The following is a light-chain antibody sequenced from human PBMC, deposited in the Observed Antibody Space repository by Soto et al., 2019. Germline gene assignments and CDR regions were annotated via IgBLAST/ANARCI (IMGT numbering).Light chain of an antibody. CDR2: GAS. J-gene: IGKJ1*01. CDR3: QQYNDWPPWT. Sequence: EIVMTQSPATLSVSPGERATLSCRASQSISRNLAWYQQKPGQAPSLLIYGASTRATGIPARFSGSGSGTEFTLTISSLQSEDCAVYYCQQYNDWPPWTFGQGTKVDIK. CDR1: QSISRN. V-gene: IGKV3-15*01.